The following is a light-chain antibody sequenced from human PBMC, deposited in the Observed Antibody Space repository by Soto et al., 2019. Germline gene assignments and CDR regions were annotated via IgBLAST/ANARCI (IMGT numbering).Light chain of an antibody. J-gene: IGLJ2*01. CDR2: DNN. V-gene: IGLV1-51*01. CDR3: GTWDSSLSAVL. CDR1: SSNIGKNY. Sequence: QSVLTQPPSVSAAPGQKVTISCSGSSSNIGKNYVSWYQQLPGTAPKLLIYDNNKRPSGIPDRISGSKSGTSATLGITGLQTGDEADYYCGTWDSSLSAVLFGGGTKLTVL.